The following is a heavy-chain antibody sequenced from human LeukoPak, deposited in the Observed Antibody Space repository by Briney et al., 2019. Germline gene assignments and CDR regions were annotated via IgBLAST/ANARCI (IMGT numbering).Heavy chain of an antibody. CDR3: ARDLFGGDTYYYDSSGYGPYNWFDP. Sequence: GASVKVSCKASGGTFSSYAISWVRQAPGQGLEWMGWISAYNGNTNYAQKFQGRVTITADKSTSTAYMELSSLRSEDTAVYYCARDLFGGDTYYYDSSGYGPYNWFDPWGQGTLVTVSS. CDR2: ISAYNGNT. D-gene: IGHD3-22*01. V-gene: IGHV1-69*10. J-gene: IGHJ5*02. CDR1: GGTFSSYA.